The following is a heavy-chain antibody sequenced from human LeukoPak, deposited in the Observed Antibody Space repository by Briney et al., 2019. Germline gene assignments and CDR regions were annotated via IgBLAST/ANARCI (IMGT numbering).Heavy chain of an antibody. CDR1: GGSISSGGCY. V-gene: IGHV4-31*03. CDR3: ATHRVLRYFDWLPHLDY. CDR2: IYYGGST. Sequence: SETLSLTCTVSGGSISSGGCYWSWIRQHPGKGLEWIGYIYYGGSTYYNPSLKSRVTRSVDTSKNQFSLKLSSVTAADTAVYYCATHRVLRYFDWLPHLDYWGQGTLVTVSS. D-gene: IGHD3-9*01. J-gene: IGHJ4*02.